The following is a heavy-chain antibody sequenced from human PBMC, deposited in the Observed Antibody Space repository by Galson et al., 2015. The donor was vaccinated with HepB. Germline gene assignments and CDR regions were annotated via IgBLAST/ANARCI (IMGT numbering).Heavy chain of an antibody. J-gene: IGHJ4*02. D-gene: IGHD2-2*02. CDR3: ARDNCTTTTCFTFFDH. V-gene: IGHV3-30*19. CDR2: LSYYGDNK. CDR1: GFSFKTYG. Sequence: SLRLSCAASGFSFKTYGMHWVRKAPGKGLEWVAFLSYYGDNKYYADSVKGRFTISRDNSENTLYLQMSSLKTDDTAINYCARDNCTTTTCFTFFDHWGQGALVTVSS.